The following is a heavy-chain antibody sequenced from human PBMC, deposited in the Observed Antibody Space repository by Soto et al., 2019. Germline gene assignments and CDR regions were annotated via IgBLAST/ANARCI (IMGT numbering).Heavy chain of an antibody. Sequence: GGSLRFSCAASGFTFSSYAMTWVRQAPGKGLEWVSVISGSGGSTYFADSVKGRFTISRDSSKNTVSLEMTSLRAEDTAVYYCAKGGRQWLVTSDFNYWGQGALVTVSS. J-gene: IGHJ4*02. CDR2: ISGSGGST. CDR3: AKGGRQWLVTSDFNY. CDR1: GFTFSSYA. D-gene: IGHD6-19*01. V-gene: IGHV3-23*01.